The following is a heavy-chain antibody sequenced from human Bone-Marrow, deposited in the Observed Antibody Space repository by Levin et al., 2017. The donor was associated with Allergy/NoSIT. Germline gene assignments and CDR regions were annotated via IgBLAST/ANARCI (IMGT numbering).Heavy chain of an antibody. CDR3: ARDLDTSELFDS. D-gene: IGHD1-1*01. V-gene: IGHV3-33*01. CDR1: GFKFSDRG. CDR2: IWYDGSNK. Sequence: GESLKISCAASGFKFSDRGMHWVRQAPGKGLEWVGIIWYDGSNKHYADSVRGRFTISRDNSKNTLYLQMNSLRAEDTAVYYCARDLDTSELFDSWGQGTLVTVAS. J-gene: IGHJ4*02.